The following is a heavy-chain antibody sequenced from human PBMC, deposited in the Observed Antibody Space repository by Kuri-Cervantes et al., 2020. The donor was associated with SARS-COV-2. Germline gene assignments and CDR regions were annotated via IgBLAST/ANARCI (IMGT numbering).Heavy chain of an antibody. D-gene: IGHD2-2*01. CDR1: GRTFSSYA. V-gene: IGHV1-69*06. J-gene: IGHJ4*02. Sequence: SSLKLSCTASGRTFSSYAVTWMRQAPGQGLEWIGKIIPLFGTTIYAQEFQGRVTLIADKSRNTAYMELSSLRTEDTAVYYSARPYCSITTCYDETFDSWGQGTLVTVSS. CDR3: ARPYCSITTCYDETFDS. CDR2: IIPLFGTT.